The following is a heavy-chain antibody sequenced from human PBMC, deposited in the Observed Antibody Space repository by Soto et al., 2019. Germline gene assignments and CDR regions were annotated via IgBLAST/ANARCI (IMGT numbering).Heavy chain of an antibody. V-gene: IGHV4-34*01. D-gene: IGHD2-15*01. Sequence: SETLSLTCAVYGESFSGHYWSWIRQPPGKGLEWIGEINHSGSTNYNPSLKSRVTMSVDTSKNQFSLKLSSLTAADTAVYYCARASTPSGGSCYPYWGQGIRVTVSS. CDR3: ARASTPSGGSCYPY. CDR1: GESFSGHY. CDR2: INHSGST. J-gene: IGHJ4*02.